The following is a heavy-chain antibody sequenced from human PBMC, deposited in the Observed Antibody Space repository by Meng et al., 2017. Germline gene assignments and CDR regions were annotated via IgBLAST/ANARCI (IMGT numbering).Heavy chain of an antibody. CDR2: IYYSGST. CDR3: AGSSSWPFDY. J-gene: IGHJ4*02. D-gene: IGHD6-13*01. Sequence: SETLSLTCTVSGGSISSSSYYWGWIRQPPGKGLEWIGSIYYSGSTYYNPSLKSRVTISVDTSKNKFSLKLSSVTAADTAVYYCAGSSSWPFDYWGQGTLVTVSS. CDR1: GGSISSSSYY. V-gene: IGHV4-39*07.